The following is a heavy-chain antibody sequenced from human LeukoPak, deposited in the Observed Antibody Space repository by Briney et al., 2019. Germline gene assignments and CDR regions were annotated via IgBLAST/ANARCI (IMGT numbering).Heavy chain of an antibody. Sequence: PGGSLRLSCAASGFTFSSYWMHWVRQAPGKGLVWVSRINTDGSSTSYADSVKGRFTISRDNAKNTLYLQMNSLRAEDTAVYYCAREDYDSSGYDAFDIWGQGTMVTASS. CDR3: AREDYDSSGYDAFDI. D-gene: IGHD3-22*01. CDR1: GFTFSSYW. V-gene: IGHV3-74*01. CDR2: INTDGSST. J-gene: IGHJ3*02.